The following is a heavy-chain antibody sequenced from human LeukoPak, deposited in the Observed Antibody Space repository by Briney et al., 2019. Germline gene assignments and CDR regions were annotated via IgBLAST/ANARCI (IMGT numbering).Heavy chain of an antibody. CDR2: FYNSGST. V-gene: IGHV4-39*01. J-gene: IGHJ4*02. D-gene: IGHD3-16*01. CDR1: GGSFDSSTYY. Sequence: PSETLSLTCTVSGGSFDSSTYYWGWIRQPPGKGLEWIGSFYNSGSTYRNPSLSSRVSIFADMSKNQLSLKLTCVTAADTAVYYCARRLRPGVYFGYWGQGTLVTVPS. CDR3: ARRLRPGVYFGY.